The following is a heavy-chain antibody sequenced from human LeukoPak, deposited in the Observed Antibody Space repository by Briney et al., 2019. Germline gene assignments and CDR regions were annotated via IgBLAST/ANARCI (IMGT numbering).Heavy chain of an antibody. CDR1: GYTFTSYS. D-gene: IGHD2-15*01. V-gene: IGHV1-46*01. CDR3: ARDRDCSGGSCYSGFFDL. CDR2: INPSGGST. J-gene: IGHJ2*01. Sequence: ASVKVSRKASGYTFTSYSMHWVRQAPGQVLEWMGIINPSGGSTSYAQKFQGRVTMTRDTSTSTVYMELSSLRSEDTAVYYCARDRDCSGGSCYSGFFDLWGRGTLVTVSS.